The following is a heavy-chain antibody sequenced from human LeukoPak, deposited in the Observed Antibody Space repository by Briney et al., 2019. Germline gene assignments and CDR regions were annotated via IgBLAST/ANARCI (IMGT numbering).Heavy chain of an antibody. CDR2: IYYSGST. V-gene: IGHV4-59*01. J-gene: IGHJ3*02. D-gene: IGHD5-12*01. CDR1: GGSTSSYY. CDR3: ARPGWLRFRGGDAFDI. Sequence: PSETLSLTCTVSGGSTSSYYWSWIRQPPGKGLEWIGYIYYSGSTNYNPSLKSRVTISVDTSKNQFSLKLSSVTAADTAVYYCARPGWLRFRGGDAFDIWGQGTMVTVSS.